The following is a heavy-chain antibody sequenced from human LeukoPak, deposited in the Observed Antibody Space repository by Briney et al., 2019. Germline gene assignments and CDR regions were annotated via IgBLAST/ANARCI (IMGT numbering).Heavy chain of an antibody. CDR1: GYTFSGYA. CDR3: ARGIWSATRVDYYLDN. D-gene: IGHD5-24*01. CDR2: INAGNGHT. J-gene: IGHJ4*02. V-gene: IGHV1-3*01. Sequence: ASATVSCKASGYTFSGYAIHWVRQAPGQRFEWMGWINAGNGHTKYSQNFQGRVTITRDSSANIVYMDVSSLTSEDTAVYYCARGIWSATRVDYYLDNWGRGTLVTVSS.